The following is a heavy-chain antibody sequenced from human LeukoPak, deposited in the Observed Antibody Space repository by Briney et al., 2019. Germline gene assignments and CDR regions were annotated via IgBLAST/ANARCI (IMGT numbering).Heavy chain of an antibody. J-gene: IGHJ4*02. CDR2: INHSGST. Sequence: SETLSLTCAVYGGSFSGYYWSWIRQPPGKGLEWIGEINHSGSTNYNPSLKSRVTISVDTSKNQFSLKLSSVTAADTAVYYCARVRASGSVDYWGQGTLVTVSS. D-gene: IGHD1-26*01. CDR3: ARVRASGSVDY. V-gene: IGHV4-34*01. CDR1: GGSFSGYY.